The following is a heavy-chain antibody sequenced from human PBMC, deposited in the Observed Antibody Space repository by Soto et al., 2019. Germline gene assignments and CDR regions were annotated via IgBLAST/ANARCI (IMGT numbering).Heavy chain of an antibody. V-gene: IGHV4-4*02. CDR1: GGSISSSNW. J-gene: IGHJ4*02. CDR2: IYHSGST. D-gene: IGHD4-17*01. Sequence: PSETLSLTCAVSGGSISSSNWWSWVRQPPGKGLEWIGEIYHSGSTNYNPSLKSRVTISVDKSKNQFSLKLSSVTAADTAVYYCARVRKNYGGNWYYFDYWGQGTLVTVS. CDR3: ARVRKNYGGNWYYFDY.